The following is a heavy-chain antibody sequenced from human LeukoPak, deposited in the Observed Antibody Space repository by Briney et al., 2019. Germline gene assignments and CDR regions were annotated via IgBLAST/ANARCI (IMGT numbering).Heavy chain of an antibody. CDR3: AKGKYSSGWYYFDY. V-gene: IGHV3-9*01. CDR1: GFTFDDYA. CDR2: ISWNSGSM. J-gene: IGHJ4*02. D-gene: IGHD6-19*01. Sequence: PGGSLRLSCAASGFTFDDYAMHWVRQAPGKGLEWVSGISWNSGSMGYADSVKGRFTISRDNAKNSLYLQMNSLRAEDTALYYCAKGKYSSGWYYFDYWGQGTLVTVSS.